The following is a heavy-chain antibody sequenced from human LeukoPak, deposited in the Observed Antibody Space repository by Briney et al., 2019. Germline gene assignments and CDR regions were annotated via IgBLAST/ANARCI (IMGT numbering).Heavy chain of an antibody. Sequence: GASVKVSCKASGYTFTSYGISWVRQATGQGLEWMGWMNPNSGNTGYAQKFQGRVTMTRNTSISTAYMELSSLRSEDTAVYYCATEAPMVRVNYYYYYGMDVWGQGTTVTVSS. D-gene: IGHD3-10*01. CDR3: ATEAPMVRVNYYYYYGMDV. V-gene: IGHV1-8*02. CDR2: MNPNSGNT. CDR1: GYTFTSYG. J-gene: IGHJ6*02.